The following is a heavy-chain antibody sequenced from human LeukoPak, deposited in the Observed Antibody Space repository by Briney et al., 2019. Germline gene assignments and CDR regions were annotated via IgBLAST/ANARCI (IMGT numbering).Heavy chain of an antibody. Sequence: GGSLRLSCAASGFTFSHAWMSWVRQAPGKGLEWVGRIKSKTDGGTTDCAAPVKGGFTISRDDLKNTLFLQMNSLKTEGTAVYYCTTALYNWNDVGRFDYWGQGTLVTVSS. J-gene: IGHJ4*02. V-gene: IGHV3-15*01. CDR2: IKSKTDGGTT. D-gene: IGHD1-1*01. CDR3: TTALYNWNDVGRFDY. CDR1: GFTFSHAW.